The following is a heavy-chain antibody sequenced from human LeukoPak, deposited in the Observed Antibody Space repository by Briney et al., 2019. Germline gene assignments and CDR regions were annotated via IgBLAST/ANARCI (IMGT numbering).Heavy chain of an antibody. CDR1: GFTFSSYA. CDR2: ISYDGSNK. J-gene: IGHJ4*02. V-gene: IGHV3-30*01. D-gene: IGHD2-2*02. Sequence: GGSLRLSCAASGFTFSSYATHWVRQAPGKGLEWVAVISYDGSNKYYADSVKGRFTISRDNSKNTLYLQMNSLRAEDTAVYYCARAQYCSSTSCYKGFDYWGQGTLVTVSS. CDR3: ARAQYCSSTSCYKGFDY.